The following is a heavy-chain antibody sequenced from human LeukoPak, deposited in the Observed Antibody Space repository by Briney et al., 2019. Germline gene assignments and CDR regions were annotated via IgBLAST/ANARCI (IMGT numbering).Heavy chain of an antibody. CDR3: ARDQGYSSSAAGYGMDV. Sequence: GGSLRLSCAASGFTFSDYYMSWVRQAPGKGLEWVSVIYSGGSTYYADSVKGRFTISRDNSKNTLYLPMNSLRAEDTAVYYCARDQGYSSSAAGYGMDVWGQGTTVTVSS. V-gene: IGHV3-53*01. J-gene: IGHJ6*02. D-gene: IGHD6-13*01. CDR1: GFTFSDYY. CDR2: IYSGGST.